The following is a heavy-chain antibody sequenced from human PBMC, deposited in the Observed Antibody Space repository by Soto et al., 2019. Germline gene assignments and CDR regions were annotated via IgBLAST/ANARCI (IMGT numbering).Heavy chain of an antibody. Sequence: GGSLRLSCAASGFSFISHAMSWVRQVPGKRLEWASSISDSGGRTFYAESVEGRFTISRDDSTSTLFLQMNSLRAEDTAIYYCTKGGVRFLEWLGDVWGQGTTVTVSS. J-gene: IGHJ6*02. CDR2: ISDSGGRT. D-gene: IGHD3-3*01. CDR3: TKGGVRFLEWLGDV. V-gene: IGHV3-23*01. CDR1: GFSFISHA.